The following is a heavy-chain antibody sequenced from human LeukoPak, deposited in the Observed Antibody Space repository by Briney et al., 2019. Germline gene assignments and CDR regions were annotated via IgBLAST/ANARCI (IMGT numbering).Heavy chain of an antibody. CDR2: ISAHNGDT. J-gene: IGHJ2*01. CDR3: ARDGYFDL. Sequence: GASVKVSCKASGYTFTTHGIAWVRQAPGQGLEWMGWISAHNGDTNYAQSLQGRVTMTTVTSTNTAYMELRSLRSDDTAVYYCARDGYFDLWGRGTLVTVSS. V-gene: IGHV1-18*01. CDR1: GYTFTTHG.